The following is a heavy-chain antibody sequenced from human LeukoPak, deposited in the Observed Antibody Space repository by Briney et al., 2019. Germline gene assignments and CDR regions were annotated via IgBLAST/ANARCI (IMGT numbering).Heavy chain of an antibody. D-gene: IGHD3-10*01. V-gene: IGHV3-23*01. Sequence: PGGSLRLSCAASGFTFSSYAMSWVRQAPGKGLEWASAISGSGGSTYYADSVKGRFTISRDNSKNTLYLQMNSLRAEDTAVYYCARKYYGSGSYYPPNFDYWGQGTLVTVSS. J-gene: IGHJ4*02. CDR2: ISGSGGST. CDR1: GFTFSSYA. CDR3: ARKYYGSGSYYPPNFDY.